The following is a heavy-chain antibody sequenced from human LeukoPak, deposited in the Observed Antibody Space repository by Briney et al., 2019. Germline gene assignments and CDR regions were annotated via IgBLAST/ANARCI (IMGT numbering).Heavy chain of an antibody. CDR2: IYYSGST. D-gene: IGHD3-22*01. CDR3: ARFLPDYYDSSGYYYRALNAFDI. V-gene: IGHV4-39*07. J-gene: IGHJ3*02. CDR1: GGSISSSSYY. Sequence: SETLSLTCTVSGGSISSSSYYWGWLRQPPGKGLEWIGSIYYSGSTNYNPSLKSRVTISVDTSKNQFSLKLSSVTAADTAVYYCARFLPDYYDSSGYYYRALNAFDIWGQGTMVTVSS.